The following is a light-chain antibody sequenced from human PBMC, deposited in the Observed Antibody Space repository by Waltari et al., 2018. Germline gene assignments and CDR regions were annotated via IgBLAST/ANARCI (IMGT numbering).Light chain of an antibody. CDR1: QSVSSSY. Sequence: EIHLTQSPGTLSLSPGERATLSCRASQSVSSSYLAWYQQKPGQAPRLLIYGASSRATGIPDRFSGSGSGTDFTLTISRLEPEDFAVYYCQQYGSSPPFTFGPGTKVDIK. V-gene: IGKV3-20*01. CDR3: QQYGSSPPFT. CDR2: GAS. J-gene: IGKJ3*01.